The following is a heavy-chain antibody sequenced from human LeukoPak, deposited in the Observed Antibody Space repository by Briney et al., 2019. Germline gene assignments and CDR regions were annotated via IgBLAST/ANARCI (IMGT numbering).Heavy chain of an antibody. CDR2: IGRSGDTT. V-gene: IGHV3-23*01. CDR3: AKLWYTSASTVMDV. CDR1: GFTFSSCA. Sequence: GGSLRLSCAASGFTFSSCAMSWVRQAPGKGLEWVSSIGRSGDTTYYADSMKGRFTISRDNSRDTLSLQMNSLRDEDTAVYYCAKLWYTSASTVMDVWGRGTTVTVSS. D-gene: IGHD6-19*01. J-gene: IGHJ6*03.